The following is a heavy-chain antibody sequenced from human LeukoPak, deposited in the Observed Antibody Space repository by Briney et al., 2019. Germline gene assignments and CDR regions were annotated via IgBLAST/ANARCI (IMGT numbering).Heavy chain of an antibody. D-gene: IGHD2-2*03. V-gene: IGHV1-69*01. J-gene: IGHJ4*02. Sequence: ASVKVPCKASGGTFSSYAIHWVRQAPGQGLEWMGGIIRIFSTTNYAQKFQGRVTISADESTSTAYMELSSLRSEDTAVYYCASGYCSTTSCYVNPYFDYWGQGTLVTVSS. CDR2: IIRIFSTT. CDR1: GGTFSSYA. CDR3: ASGYCSTTSCYVNPYFDY.